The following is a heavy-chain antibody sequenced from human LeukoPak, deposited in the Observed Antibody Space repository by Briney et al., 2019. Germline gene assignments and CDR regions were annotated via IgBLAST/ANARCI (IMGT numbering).Heavy chain of an antibody. Sequence: SETLSLTCTVSGGSISSGYYWGWIRQPPGKGLEWIGSIYHSGSTYYNPSLKSRVTISVDTSKNQFSLKLSSVTAADTAVYYCARDRAVAVAFDIWGQGTMVTVSS. V-gene: IGHV4-38-2*02. CDR3: ARDRAVAVAFDI. CDR1: GGSISSGYY. D-gene: IGHD6-19*01. J-gene: IGHJ3*02. CDR2: IYHSGST.